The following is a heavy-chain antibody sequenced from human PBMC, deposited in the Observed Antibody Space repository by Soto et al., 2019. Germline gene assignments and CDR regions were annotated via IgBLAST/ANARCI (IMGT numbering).Heavy chain of an antibody. D-gene: IGHD6-6*01. V-gene: IGHV3-23*01. Sequence: EVQLLESGGGLVQPGGSLTLSGAASGFTFSSYAMSWVRQAPGTGLEWVSAISGSGGSTYYADSVQGRFTISRDNSKNTRHLQMNSLRAEDTAVYNCSKQNPDPYSSSSDGDDFDIWGRGTMFTVSS. J-gene: IGHJ3*02. CDR3: SKQNPDPYSSSSDGDDFDI. CDR2: ISGSGGST. CDR1: GFTFSSYA.